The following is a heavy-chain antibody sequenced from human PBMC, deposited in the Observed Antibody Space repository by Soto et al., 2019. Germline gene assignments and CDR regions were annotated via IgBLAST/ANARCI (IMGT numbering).Heavy chain of an antibody. Sequence: RGSLRLSCSSSGFTFSSYGMRRVRQAPGKGLEWVAVISYDGSNKYYAASVKGRFTISXXNSKNTLYLQMKRLRGEDTAVYYCARDTIYDILTGYYAIGQPTFNIVVGGPGTTVTVSS. V-gene: IGHV3-33*01. CDR1: GFTFSSYG. CDR2: ISYDGSNK. CDR3: ARDTIYDILTGYYAIGQPTFNIVV. J-gene: IGHJ6*02. D-gene: IGHD3-9*01.